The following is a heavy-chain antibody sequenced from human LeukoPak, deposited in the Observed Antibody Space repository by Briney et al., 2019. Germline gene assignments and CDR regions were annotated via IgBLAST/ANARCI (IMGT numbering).Heavy chain of an antibody. Sequence: ASVKVSCKASGYTFTGYYMHWVRQAPGQGLEWMGWINPNSGGTNYAQKFQGRVTMTRDTSISTAYMELSSLRSEDTAVYYCARADSGGDSSGNNCFDPWGQGTLVTVSS. J-gene: IGHJ5*02. V-gene: IGHV1-2*02. CDR2: INPNSGGT. CDR3: ARADSGGDSSGNNCFDP. D-gene: IGHD3-22*01. CDR1: GYTFTGYY.